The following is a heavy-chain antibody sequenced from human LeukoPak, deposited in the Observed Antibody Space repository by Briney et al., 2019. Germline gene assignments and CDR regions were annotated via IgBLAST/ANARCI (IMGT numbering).Heavy chain of an antibody. D-gene: IGHD6-13*01. V-gene: IGHV3-72*01. CDR3: ARVASSSSWYYPYYYMDV. J-gene: IGHJ6*03. Sequence: GGSLRLSCAASGFTFSDHYMDWVRQAPGKGLEWVGRTRNKANSYTTEYAASVKGRFTISRDDSKNSLYLQMNSLKTEDTAVYYCARVASSSSWYYPYYYMDVWGKGTTVTVSS. CDR1: GFTFSDHY. CDR2: TRNKANSYTT.